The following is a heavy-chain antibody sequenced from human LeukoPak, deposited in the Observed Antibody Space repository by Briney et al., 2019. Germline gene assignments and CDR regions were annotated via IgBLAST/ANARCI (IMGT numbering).Heavy chain of an antibody. CDR3: AKVGTGTTSSPNFDY. CDR1: GFPFSIYA. Sequence: TGGSLRLSCAASGFPFSIYAMSWVRQAPGKGLEWVSAISGSGGSTYYADSVKGRFTISRDNSKNTLYLQMNSLRAEDTAVYYCAKVGTGTTSSPNFDYWGQGTLVTVSS. CDR2: ISGSGGST. D-gene: IGHD1-7*01. V-gene: IGHV3-23*01. J-gene: IGHJ4*02.